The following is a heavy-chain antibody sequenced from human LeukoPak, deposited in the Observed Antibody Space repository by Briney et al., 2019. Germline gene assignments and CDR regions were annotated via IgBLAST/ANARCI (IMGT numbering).Heavy chain of an antibody. CDR3: ARDLLPFSSIANGMNV. V-gene: IGHV3-66*01. CDR1: GFTVSSNC. J-gene: IGHJ6*02. CDR2: IYSGGKT. D-gene: IGHD2/OR15-2a*01. Sequence: PGGSLRLSCAASGFTVSSNCMNWVRQAPGKGLEWVSVIYSGGKTYYADSVKGRFTISRGNSRNTLYLQMDSLRAEDTAVYYCARDLLPFSSIANGMNVWGQGTTVTVSS.